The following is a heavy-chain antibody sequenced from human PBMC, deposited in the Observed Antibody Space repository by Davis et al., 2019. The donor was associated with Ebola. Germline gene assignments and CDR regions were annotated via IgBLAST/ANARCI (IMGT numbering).Heavy chain of an antibody. CDR1: GFTFSSYA. J-gene: IGHJ5*02. CDR2: ISSSSSYI. CDR3: ARDSANGTFTIFGVVIIRGWFDP. Sequence: GGSLRLSCAASGFTFSSYAMSWVRQAPGKGLEWVSSISSSSSYIYYADSVKGRFTISRDNSKNTLYLQMNSLRAEDTAVYYCARDSANGTFTIFGVVIIRGWFDPWGQGTLVTVSS. D-gene: IGHD3-3*01. V-gene: IGHV3-21*01.